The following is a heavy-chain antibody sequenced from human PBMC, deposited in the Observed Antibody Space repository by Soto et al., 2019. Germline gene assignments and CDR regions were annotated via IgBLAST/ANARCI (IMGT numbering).Heavy chain of an antibody. D-gene: IGHD5-12*01. J-gene: IGHJ4*02. V-gene: IGHV2-5*02. CDR1: GFSLSTSGVG. Sequence: QITLKESGPTLVKPTQTLTLTCTFSGFSLSTSGVGVGWIRQPPGKALEWLALIYWDDDKHYSPSLKSRLTFPKTTPXNQVVLTMTNMDPVDTATYYCAHRLAGYSGYDFDYWGQGTLVTVSS. CDR2: IYWDDDK. CDR3: AHRLAGYSGYDFDY.